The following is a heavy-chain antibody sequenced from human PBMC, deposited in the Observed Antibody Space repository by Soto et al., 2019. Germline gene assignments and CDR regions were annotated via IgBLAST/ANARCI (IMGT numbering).Heavy chain of an antibody. V-gene: IGHV1-18*01. CDR3: VRDGETYYYGSGTRDFDY. J-gene: IGHJ4*02. D-gene: IGHD3-10*01. Sequence: ASVKVSCKASGYTFTSYGISWVRQAPGQGLEWMGWISAYNGNTNYAQKLQGRVTMTTDTSTSTAYMELRSLRSDDTAVYYCVRDGETYYYGSGTRDFDYWGQRTLVTVSS. CDR1: GYTFTSYG. CDR2: ISAYNGNT.